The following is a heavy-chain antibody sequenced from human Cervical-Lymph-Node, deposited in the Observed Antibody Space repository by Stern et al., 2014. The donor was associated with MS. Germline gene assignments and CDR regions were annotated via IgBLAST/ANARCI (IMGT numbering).Heavy chain of an antibody. J-gene: IGHJ6*02. D-gene: IGHD5-18*01. CDR1: GGSISSGSYY. V-gene: IGHV4-61*02. CDR3: ARVSVQHYYGMDV. Sequence: QVQLQESGPGLVKPSQTLSLTCTVSGGSISSGSYYWSWIRQPAGKGLEWIGRIYTSGSTNYNPSLKSRVTISVDTSKNQFSRKLSSGTAADTAVYYCARVSVQHYYGMDVWGQGTTVTVSS. CDR2: IYTSGST.